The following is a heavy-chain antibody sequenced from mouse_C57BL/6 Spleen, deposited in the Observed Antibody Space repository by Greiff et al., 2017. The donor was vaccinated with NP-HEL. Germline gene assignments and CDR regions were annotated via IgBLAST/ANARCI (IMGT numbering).Heavy chain of an antibody. V-gene: IGHV3-6*01. CDR1: GYSITSGYY. D-gene: IGHD1-1*01. Sequence: VQLKESGPGLVKPSQSLSLTCSVTGYSITSGYYWNWIRQFPGNKLEWMGYISYDGSNNYNPSLKNRISITRDTSKNQFFLKLNSVTTEDTATYYCAREKGVVARDYAMDYWGQGTSVTVSS. CDR3: AREKGVVARDYAMDY. CDR2: ISYDGSN. J-gene: IGHJ4*01.